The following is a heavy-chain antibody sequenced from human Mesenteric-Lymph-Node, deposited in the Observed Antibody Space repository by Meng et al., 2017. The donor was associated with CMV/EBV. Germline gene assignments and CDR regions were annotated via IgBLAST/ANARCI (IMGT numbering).Heavy chain of an antibody. CDR1: GGAISGYY. V-gene: IGHV4-59*01. CDR3: AKFSATGAHYYGMDV. Sequence: SETLSLTCSVSGGAISGYYWSWIRQPPGKGLEWIGCIYYSGSTNYNPSLKSRVTISVDTSKSQFSLRVSSVTGADTAVYYCAKFSATGAHYYGMDVWGQGTTVTVSS. J-gene: IGHJ6*02. CDR2: IYYSGST. D-gene: IGHD1-1*01.